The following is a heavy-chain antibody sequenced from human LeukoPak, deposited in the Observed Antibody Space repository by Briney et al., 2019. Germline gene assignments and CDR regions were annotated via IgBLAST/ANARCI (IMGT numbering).Heavy chain of an antibody. J-gene: IGHJ4*02. CDR1: GFTFSSYT. V-gene: IGHV3-21*01. D-gene: IGHD5-18*01. Sequence: GGSLRLSCAASGFTFSSYTMNWVRQPAGKGLEWVSSIISRRSYIYSAHSLKGRFTIPRDNAKHSLFLQMNSLRDEDTAVYYCARVPSPGYSYGHPYYFDYWGQGTLVTVSS. CDR2: IISRRSYI. CDR3: ARVPSPGYSYGHPYYFDY.